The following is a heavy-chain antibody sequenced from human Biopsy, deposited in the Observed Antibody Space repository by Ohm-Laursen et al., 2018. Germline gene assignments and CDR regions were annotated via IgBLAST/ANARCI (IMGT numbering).Heavy chain of an antibody. CDR2: IYTSGST. CDR1: GDSISNDY. V-gene: IGHV4-4*07. Sequence: SDTPSLTCAVSGDSISNDYWNWIRQPAGKGLEWIGRIYTSGSTNFNPSLKSRVTMSIDTSKNQFSLRLSSVTAADTAVYYCARAAFGPFDSWGQGALVTVSS. J-gene: IGHJ4*02. D-gene: IGHD3-16*01. CDR3: ARAAFGPFDS.